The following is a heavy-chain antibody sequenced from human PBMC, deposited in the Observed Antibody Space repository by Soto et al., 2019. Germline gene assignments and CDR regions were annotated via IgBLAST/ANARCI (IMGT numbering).Heavy chain of an antibody. CDR2: ISYDGSNK. CDR3: AKDLITILPMGVPGRADP. V-gene: IGHV3-30*18. J-gene: IGHJ5*02. CDR1: GFTFSSYG. D-gene: IGHD3-3*01. Sequence: QVQPVESGGGVVQPGRSLRLSCAASGFTFSSYGMHWVRQAPGKGLEWVAVISYDGSNKYYADSVKGRFTISRDNSKNTLYLQMNSLRAEDTAVYYCAKDLITILPMGVPGRADPWGQGTLVTVSS.